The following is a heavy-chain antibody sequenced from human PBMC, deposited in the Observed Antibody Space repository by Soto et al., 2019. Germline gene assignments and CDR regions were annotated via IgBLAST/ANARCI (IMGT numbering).Heavy chain of an antibody. D-gene: IGHD4-17*01. V-gene: IGHV3-23*01. CDR1: GFPFSSYA. CDR2: ISGSGGST. CDR3: AKGDDYGDPFDY. Sequence: EVQLLESGGGLVQPGGSLRLSCAAPGFPFSSYAMSWVRQAPGKGLGWVSAISGSGGSTYYADSVKGRFTISRDNSKNTLYLQMNSLRAEDTAVYYCAKGDDYGDPFDYWGQGTLVTVSS. J-gene: IGHJ4*02.